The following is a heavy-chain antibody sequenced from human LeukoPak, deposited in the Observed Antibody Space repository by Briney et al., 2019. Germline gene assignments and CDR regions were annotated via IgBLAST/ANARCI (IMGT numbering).Heavy chain of an antibody. D-gene: IGHD3-10*01. CDR3: ARVAGHYFDY. CDR1: GFTFRAYS. J-gene: IGHJ4*02. V-gene: IGHV3-21*05. CDR2: ITGSSGDI. Sequence: GSLRLSCAASGFTFRAYSLSWVRQAPGKGLEWVSFITGSSGDILYADSVKGRFTVSRDNAKNTLYLQMDSLTAEDTAVYFCARVAGHYFDYWGQGSLVTVSS.